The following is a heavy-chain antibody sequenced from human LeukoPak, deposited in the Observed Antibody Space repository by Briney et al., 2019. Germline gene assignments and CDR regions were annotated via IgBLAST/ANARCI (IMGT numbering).Heavy chain of an antibody. Sequence: GGSLRLSCAAFGFTFSDYYMTWIRQAPGKGLEWVSYISTTGGTRYYADSMKGRFTISRDNAKKSLYLQMNSLRAEDTAVYYCAGAIPYPDSSGYYCGPLDYWGQGILVTVSS. CDR3: AGAIPYPDSSGYYCGPLDY. CDR2: ISTTGGTR. J-gene: IGHJ4*02. CDR1: GFTFSDYY. D-gene: IGHD3-22*01. V-gene: IGHV3-11*01.